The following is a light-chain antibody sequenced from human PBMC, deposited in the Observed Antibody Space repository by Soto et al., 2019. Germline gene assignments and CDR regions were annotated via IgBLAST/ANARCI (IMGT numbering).Light chain of an antibody. CDR3: AAWDDSLNGVI. Sequence: QSVVTQPPSASGTPGQRGTISCSGSSSNIGSNSVNWYQHLPGTAPKLLIYSNNQRPSGVPDRLSGSKSDTSASLAISGLQSEDEADYYCAAWDDSLNGVIFGGGTKLTVL. V-gene: IGLV1-44*01. CDR1: SSNIGSNS. J-gene: IGLJ2*01. CDR2: SNN.